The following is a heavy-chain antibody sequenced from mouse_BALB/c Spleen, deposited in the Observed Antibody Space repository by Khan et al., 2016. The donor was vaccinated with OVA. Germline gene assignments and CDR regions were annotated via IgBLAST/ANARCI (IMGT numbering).Heavy chain of an antibody. CDR2: MFPGDGST. J-gene: IGHJ3*01. V-gene: IGHV1-85*01. CDR3: ARGGYGGFAY. Sequence: VQLQESGAELVKSGASVKLSCKASGYTFTSYDINWVRQRPEQGLEWIGWMFPGDGSTKYNENFKGKATLTTDKSSSTAYMQLSRLTSEDSGAYFCARGGYGGFAYWGQGTLVTVSA. CDR1: GYTFTSYD. D-gene: IGHD2-14*01.